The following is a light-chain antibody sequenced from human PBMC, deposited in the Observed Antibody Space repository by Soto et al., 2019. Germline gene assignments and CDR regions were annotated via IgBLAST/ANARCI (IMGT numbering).Light chain of an antibody. V-gene: IGKV1-5*03. CDR1: QSIGSW. J-gene: IGKJ1*01. Sequence: DIQMTQSPSTLSASVGDRVTITCRASQSIGSWLAWYQQKPGRAPNLLISKASSLESGVPSRFSGSGSGTEFTLTISSLQPDDFAAYYCQQYSTYSLTFGQGTKVEVK. CDR3: QQYSTYSLT. CDR2: KAS.